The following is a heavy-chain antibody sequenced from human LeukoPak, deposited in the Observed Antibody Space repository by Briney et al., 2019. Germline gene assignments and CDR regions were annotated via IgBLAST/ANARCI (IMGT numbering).Heavy chain of an antibody. V-gene: IGHV1-2*06. CDR3: ARDRLLSDIVAVPAAMSYFDY. J-gene: IGHJ4*02. CDR1: GYTFTCYY. D-gene: IGHD2-2*01. CDR2: INPNSGGT. Sequence: GASVKVSCKASGYTFTCYYMHWVRQAPGQGLEWMGRINPNSGGTNYAQKFQGRVTMTRDTSISTAYMELSRLRSDDTAVYYCARDRLLSDIVAVPAAMSYFDYWGQGTLVTVSS.